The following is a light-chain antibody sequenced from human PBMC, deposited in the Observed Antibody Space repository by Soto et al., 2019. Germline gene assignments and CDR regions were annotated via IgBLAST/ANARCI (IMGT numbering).Light chain of an antibody. Sequence: DIQLTQSPSTLSASVGDRVTITCRARQSISRWLAWYQQKPGKAPKLLIYDASILESGVPSRFSGSGSGTEFTLTISSLQPDDFATSYCQQYNSYRTFGQGTKVEIK. CDR1: QSISRW. V-gene: IGKV1-5*01. CDR2: DAS. CDR3: QQYNSYRT. J-gene: IGKJ1*01.